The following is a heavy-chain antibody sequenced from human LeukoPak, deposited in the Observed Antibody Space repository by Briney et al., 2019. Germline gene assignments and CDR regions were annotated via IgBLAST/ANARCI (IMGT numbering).Heavy chain of an antibody. D-gene: IGHD1-26*01. CDR2: ISSSSSYI. CDR3: ASPTVGAKRVDY. CDR1: GFTFSSYR. Sequence: PGGSLRLSCAASGFTFSSYRMNWVRQAPGKGLEWVSSISSSSSYIYYADSVKGRFTISRDNAKNSLYLQMNSLRAEDTAVYYCASPTVGAKRVDYWGQGTLVTVSS. V-gene: IGHV3-21*01. J-gene: IGHJ4*02.